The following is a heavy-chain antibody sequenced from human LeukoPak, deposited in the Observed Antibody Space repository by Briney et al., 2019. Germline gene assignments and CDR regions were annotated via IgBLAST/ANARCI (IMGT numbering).Heavy chain of an antibody. V-gene: IGHV1-24*01. CDR3: ATAPILAYLYSSGWYTPFEY. J-gene: IGHJ4*02. CDR2: FDPEDGET. D-gene: IGHD6-19*01. CDR1: GYTLTELS. Sequence: GASVKVSCKVSGYTLTELSMHWVRQAPGKGLELMGGFDPEDGETIYAQKVQGRVTMTEDASTDTAYMELSSLRSADTAVYYCATAPILAYLYSSGWYTPFEYWGQGTLVTVSS.